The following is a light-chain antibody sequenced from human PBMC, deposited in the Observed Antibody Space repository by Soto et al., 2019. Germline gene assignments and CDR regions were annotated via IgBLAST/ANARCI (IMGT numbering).Light chain of an antibody. CDR3: QQFGGSLYT. CDR1: QSLSSNY. Sequence: EIVLTQSPGTLSLSPGERATLSCRASQSLSSNYLAWYQLKPGQAPRLLIYAASSRATGIPVRFRGSGSGTDFTLTIAKLEPEDFALYYWQQFGGSLYTFGPGTKLEI. V-gene: IGKV3-20*01. J-gene: IGKJ2*01. CDR2: AAS.